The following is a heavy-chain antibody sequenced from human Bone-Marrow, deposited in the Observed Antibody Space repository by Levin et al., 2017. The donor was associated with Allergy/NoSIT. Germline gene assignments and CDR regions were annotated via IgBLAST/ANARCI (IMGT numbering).Heavy chain of an antibody. J-gene: IGHJ3*02. V-gene: IGHV3-21*01. CDR3: ARGPDIVVVTGPVAFDI. CDR1: GFTFSSYS. D-gene: IGHD2-21*02. Sequence: PGGSLRLSCAASGFTFSSYSMNWVRQAPGKGLEWVSSISSSSSYIYYADSVKGRFTISRDNAKNSLYLQMNSLRAEDTAVYYCARGPDIVVVTGPVAFDIWGQGTMVTVSS. CDR2: ISSSSSYI.